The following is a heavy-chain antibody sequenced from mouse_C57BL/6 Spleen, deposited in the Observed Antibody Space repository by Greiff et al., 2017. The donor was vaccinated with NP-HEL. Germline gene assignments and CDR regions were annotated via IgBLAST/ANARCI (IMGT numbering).Heavy chain of an antibody. V-gene: IGHV5-4*01. Sequence: EVQLQESGGGLVKPGGSLKLSCAASGFTFSSYAMSWVRQTPEKRLEWVATISDGGSYTYYPDNVKGRFTISRDNAKNNLYLQMSHLKSEDTAMYYCAREEVTAYAMDYWGQGTSVTVSS. CDR2: ISDGGSYT. CDR1: GFTFSSYA. J-gene: IGHJ4*01. D-gene: IGHD2-2*01. CDR3: AREEVTAYAMDY.